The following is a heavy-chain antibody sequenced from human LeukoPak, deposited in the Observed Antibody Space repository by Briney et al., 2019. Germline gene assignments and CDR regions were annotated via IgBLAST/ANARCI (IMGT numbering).Heavy chain of an antibody. D-gene: IGHD5-24*01. J-gene: IGHJ2*01. Sequence: SETLSLTCTVSGGSINSYYWSWISQPPGQGLEWIGFIYYSGSTNYNPSLKSRVTISLDPSKNQFSLNLSSVTAAATAVYYCAARGDGYNNWYFDLWGRGTLVTVSS. CDR3: AARGDGYNNWYFDL. CDR2: IYYSGST. V-gene: IGHV4-59*01. CDR1: GGSINSYY.